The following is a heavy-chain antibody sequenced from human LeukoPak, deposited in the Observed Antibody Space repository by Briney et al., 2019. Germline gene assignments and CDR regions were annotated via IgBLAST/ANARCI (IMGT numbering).Heavy chain of an antibody. CDR2: INPNSGGT. J-gene: IGHJ4*02. D-gene: IGHD3-9*01. CDR3: ARGGRYYDILTGYQYYFDY. Sequence: GASVKVSCKASGYTFTGYYMHWVRQAPGQGLEWMGWINPNSGGTNYAQKFQGRVTMTRDTSISTAYMELSRLRSDDTAVYYCARGGRYYDILTGYQYYFDYWGQGTLVTVSS. V-gene: IGHV1-2*02. CDR1: GYTFTGYY.